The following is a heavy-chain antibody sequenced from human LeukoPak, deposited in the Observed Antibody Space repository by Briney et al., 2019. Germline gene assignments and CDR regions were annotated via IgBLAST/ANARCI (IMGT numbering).Heavy chain of an antibody. J-gene: IGHJ4*02. CDR1: GYTFTDYY. CDR3: ARLGPVIRGESDS. CDR2: INPKNGGP. Sequence: ASVKVSCKASGYTFTDYYVHWVRQAPGQGLEWMGWINPKNGGPNFAQKFQGRVTMTRDTSISTAYMELTSLKSDDTAGYYCARLGPVIRGESDSWGQGTLVTVSS. D-gene: IGHD3-10*01. V-gene: IGHV1-2*02.